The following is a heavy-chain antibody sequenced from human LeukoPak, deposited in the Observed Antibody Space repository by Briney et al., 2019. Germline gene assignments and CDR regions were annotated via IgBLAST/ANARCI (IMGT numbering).Heavy chain of an antibody. CDR2: ISSSSSYI. D-gene: IGHD3-3*01. CDR3: ASGFLEWLWAFDY. CDR1: GFTFSSYN. V-gene: IGHV3-21*01. Sequence: PGGSLRLSCAASGFTFSSYNMKWVRQAPGKGLEWVSSISSSSSYIYYADSVKGRFTISRDNAKNSLYLQMNSLRAEDTAVYYCASGFLEWLWAFDYWGQGTLVTVSS. J-gene: IGHJ4*02.